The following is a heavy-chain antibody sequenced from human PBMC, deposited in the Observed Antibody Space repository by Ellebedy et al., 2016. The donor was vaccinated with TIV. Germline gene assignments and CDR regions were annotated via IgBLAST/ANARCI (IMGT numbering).Heavy chain of an antibody. Sequence: MPGGSLRLSCIVSSGSISSPNHYLGWVRQPPGEGLEWIGSAYYSGSAYYNPSLKGRVTISVDTPKNQFSLKLYSVTAADSGTYYCARHTAFGINWFAPWGQGTLVTVSS. CDR3: ARHTAFGINWFAP. CDR1: SGSISSPNHY. V-gene: IGHV4-39*01. J-gene: IGHJ5*02. D-gene: IGHD3-10*01. CDR2: AYYSGSA.